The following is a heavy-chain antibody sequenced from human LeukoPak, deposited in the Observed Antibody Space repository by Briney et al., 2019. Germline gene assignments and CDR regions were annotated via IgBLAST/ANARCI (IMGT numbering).Heavy chain of an antibody. CDR2: IIPIFGTA. D-gene: IGHD4-17*01. V-gene: IGHV1-69*13. CDR1: RDTFSSYA. J-gene: IGHJ4*02. Sequence: GASVKVSCKAPRDTFSSYAINWVRQAPGQGLEWMGGIIPIFGTANYAQKFQGRVTITADESTSTAYMELSSLRSEDTAVYYCASLGGGSTVTTYLNYWGQGTLVTVSS. CDR3: ASLGGGSTVTTYLNY.